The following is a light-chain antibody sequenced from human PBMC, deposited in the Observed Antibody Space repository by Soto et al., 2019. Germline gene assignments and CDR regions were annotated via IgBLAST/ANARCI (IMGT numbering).Light chain of an antibody. CDR2: GAS. Sequence: EIVLTQSPGSLSLYPGERGTLSCRASQSVDSSFFAWYQQKPDQAPRLLIYGASNRATGIPDRFSGSGSGTDFTLTISRLEPEDFAVYYCQQYVRSVTFCQGTKVEIK. CDR3: QQYVRSVT. V-gene: IGKV3-20*01. CDR1: QSVDSSF. J-gene: IGKJ1*01.